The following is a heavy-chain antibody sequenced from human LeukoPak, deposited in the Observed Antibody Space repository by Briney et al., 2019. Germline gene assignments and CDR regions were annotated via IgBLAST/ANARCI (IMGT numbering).Heavy chain of an antibody. CDR1: GGSISSDAYC. Sequence: SETLSLTCSVSGGSISSDAYCWSWIRQHPGKGLEWIGYISYSGSTYQNPSLKSRVTISVDTSENQFSPKLRSVTAADTAVYYCAAIVLVTAATDYWGQGTLVTVSS. D-gene: IGHD2-2*01. V-gene: IGHV4-31*03. CDR3: AAIVLVTAATDY. J-gene: IGHJ4*02. CDR2: ISYSGST.